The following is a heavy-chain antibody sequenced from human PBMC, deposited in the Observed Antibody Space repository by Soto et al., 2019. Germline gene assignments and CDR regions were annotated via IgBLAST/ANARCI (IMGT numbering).Heavy chain of an antibody. CDR2: ISGSGGST. J-gene: IGHJ4*02. Sequence: EVQLLESGGGLVQPGGSLRLSCAASGFTFSNYAVTWVRQAPGKGLGWGSTISGSGGSTYYADSVKGRFTISSDNTKNTLYLQMNSLRAEDTAVYYCAKDQGSSWYEIDYWGQGTLVTVSS. CDR3: AKDQGSSWYEIDY. V-gene: IGHV3-23*01. CDR1: GFTFSNYA. D-gene: IGHD6-13*01.